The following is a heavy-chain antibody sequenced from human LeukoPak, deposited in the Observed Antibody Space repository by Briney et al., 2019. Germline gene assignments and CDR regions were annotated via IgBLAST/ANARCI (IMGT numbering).Heavy chain of an antibody. D-gene: IGHD3-10*01. V-gene: IGHV3-48*03. J-gene: IGHJ4*02. Sequence: PGGSLRLSCAASGFTLSSDYINWVRQGPGKGLEWVSYISNNGLTIYYADSVKGRFTISRDNAKNSLYLQMNSLRAEDTAVYYCARVHRLWFGEYWGQGTLVTVSS. CDR3: ARVHRLWFGEY. CDR2: ISNNGLTI. CDR1: GFTLSSDY.